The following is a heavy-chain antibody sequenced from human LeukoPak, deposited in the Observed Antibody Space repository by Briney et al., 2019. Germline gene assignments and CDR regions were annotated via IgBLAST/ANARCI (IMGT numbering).Heavy chain of an antibody. CDR3: AKDNRYDYYFDY. V-gene: IGHV3-66*01. CDR2: IYSGGST. J-gene: IGHJ4*02. D-gene: IGHD1-20*01. CDR1: GFTVSSNY. Sequence: GGSLRLSCAASGFTVSSNYMSWVRQAPGKGLEWVSVIYSGGSTYYADSVKGRFTISRDNSKNTLYLQMNSLRAEDTAVYYCAKDNRYDYYFDYWRQGTMVTVSS.